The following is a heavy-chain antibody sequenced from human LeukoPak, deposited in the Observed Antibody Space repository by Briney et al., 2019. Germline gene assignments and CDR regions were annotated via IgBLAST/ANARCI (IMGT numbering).Heavy chain of an antibody. CDR1: GFTFSSYS. V-gene: IGHV3-21*04. J-gene: IGHJ4*02. Sequence: PGGSLRLSCAASGFTFSSYSMNWVRQAPGKGLEWVSSISSSSSYIYYADSVKGRFTISRDNSKNTLYLQMNSLRAEDTAVYYCAKDRGSCSSTSCYRDGDDYWGQGTLVTVSS. CDR2: ISSSSSYI. CDR3: AKDRGSCSSTSCYRDGDDY. D-gene: IGHD2-2*01.